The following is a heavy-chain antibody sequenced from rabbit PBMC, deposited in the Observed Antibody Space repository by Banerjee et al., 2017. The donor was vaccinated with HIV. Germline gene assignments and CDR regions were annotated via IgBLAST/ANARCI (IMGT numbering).Heavy chain of an antibody. CDR3: ARAYASIRDYFNL. V-gene: IGHV1S45*01. D-gene: IGHD1-1*01. J-gene: IGHJ4*01. Sequence: QELLEESGGGLVQSEGSRILTCTASGFSFSSSYYMWWVRQAPWKGLEWIACIDAGSSGGTYYANWAKGRFTISKISSTTVTLQMTSLTAADTATYFCARAYASIRDYFNLWGPGTLVTVS. CDR2: IDAGSSGGT. CDR1: GFSFSSSYY.